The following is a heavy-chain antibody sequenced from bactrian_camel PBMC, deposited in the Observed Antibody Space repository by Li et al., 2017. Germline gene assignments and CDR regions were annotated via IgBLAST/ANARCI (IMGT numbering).Heavy chain of an antibody. J-gene: IGHJ4*01. D-gene: IGHD7*01. V-gene: IGHV3S28*01. Sequence: QLVESGGGSVQAGGSLRLSCAASGYTYSSNCMGWFRQAPGKEREGVAAIYTGGGSTYYADSVKGRFTISRDRAKNTLTLQMDSLKPEDTGMYYCTTGSRRGRVGFCAGGDRSSWGQGTQVTVS. CDR1: GYTYSSNC. CDR2: IYTGGGST. CDR3: TTGSRRGRVGFCAGGDRSS.